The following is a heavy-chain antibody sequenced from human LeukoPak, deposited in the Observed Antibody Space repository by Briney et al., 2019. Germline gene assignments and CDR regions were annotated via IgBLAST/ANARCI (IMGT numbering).Heavy chain of an antibody. V-gene: IGHV4-59*01. CDR2: IYYSGST. D-gene: IGHD6-19*01. CDR3: ARDNGWYDAFDI. Sequence: SETLSLTCTVSGGSISSYYWSWIRQPPGKGLEWIGYIYYSGSTNYNPSLKSRVTISVDTSKNQFSLKLSSVTAADTAVYYCARDNGWYDAFDIWGQGTMVSVSS. J-gene: IGHJ3*02. CDR1: GGSISSYY.